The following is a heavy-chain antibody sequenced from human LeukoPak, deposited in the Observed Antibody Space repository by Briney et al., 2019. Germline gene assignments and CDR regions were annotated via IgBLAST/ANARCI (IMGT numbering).Heavy chain of an antibody. V-gene: IGHV1-18*04. Sequence: GASVKVSCKASGYTFTGYYMHWVRQAPGQGLEWMGWISAYNGNTNYAQKLQGRVTITADTSTGTAYMELSSLTSDDTAMYYCARDPALEGTEDYRDFGGVESVDAFDVWGQGTMVTVFS. CDR1: GYTFTGYY. D-gene: IGHD4-23*01. CDR2: ISAYNGNT. J-gene: IGHJ3*01. CDR3: ARDPALEGTEDYRDFGGVESVDAFDV.